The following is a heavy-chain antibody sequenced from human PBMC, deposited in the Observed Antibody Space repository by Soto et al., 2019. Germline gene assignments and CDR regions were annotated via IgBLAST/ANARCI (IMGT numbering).Heavy chain of an antibody. CDR3: ARLPRSGWDHYYFGMDG. CDR1: GFTFSTYG. Sequence: QVQLVESGGGVVQAGGSLGLSCTASGFTFSTYGMHWVRQAPGKGPEWVAVMSHDGSHKAFLDSVKGRFIISRDNSKITLYLQMNSLRPDETAVYYCARLPRSGWDHYYFGMDGWGQGTTVIVSS. D-gene: IGHD6-19*01. CDR2: MSHDGSHK. J-gene: IGHJ6*02. V-gene: IGHV3-30*03.